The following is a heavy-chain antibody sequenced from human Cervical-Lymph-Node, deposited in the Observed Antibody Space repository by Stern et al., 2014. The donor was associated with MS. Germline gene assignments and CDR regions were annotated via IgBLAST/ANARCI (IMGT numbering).Heavy chain of an antibody. CDR3: ARDSSGRDDF. D-gene: IGHD6-25*01. CDR2: IDTDEGTT. V-gene: IGHV3-74*01. Sequence: EMQLVESGGGLVQPGGSLRLSCAASGFTFSSYWLHWFRQAPGKGLVLVSRIDTDEGTTNYADSVKGRFTISRDNAENTLYLQMNSLRAEDTAVYYCARDSSGRDDFWGQGTLVTVSS. J-gene: IGHJ4*02. CDR1: GFTFSSYW.